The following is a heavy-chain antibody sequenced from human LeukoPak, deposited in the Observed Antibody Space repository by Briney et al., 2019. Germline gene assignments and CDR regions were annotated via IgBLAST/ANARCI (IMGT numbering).Heavy chain of an antibody. Sequence: PSETLSLTCTVSGGSIISTSYYWGWMRQPPGKGLEWLASIYYSGSTYYNPSLNSRVTISVDTSKNQFSLKLSSVTAADTAVYYCARIYGGNAFDYWGQGTLVTLSS. J-gene: IGHJ4*02. V-gene: IGHV4-39*01. CDR2: IYYSGST. CDR1: GGSIISTSYY. D-gene: IGHD4-23*01. CDR3: ARIYGGNAFDY.